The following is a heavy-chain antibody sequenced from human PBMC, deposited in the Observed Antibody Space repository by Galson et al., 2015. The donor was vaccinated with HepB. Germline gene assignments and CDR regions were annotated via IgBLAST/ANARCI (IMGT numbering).Heavy chain of an antibody. Sequence: SVKVSCKASGYTFTGYYMHWVRQAPGQGLEWMGWINPNSGGTNYAQKFQGWVTMTRDTSISTDYMELSRLRSDDTAVYYCARDSGSYSPHFDYWGQGTLVTVSS. J-gene: IGHJ4*02. V-gene: IGHV1-2*04. CDR1: GYTFTGYY. CDR2: INPNSGGT. D-gene: IGHD1-26*01. CDR3: ARDSGSYSPHFDY.